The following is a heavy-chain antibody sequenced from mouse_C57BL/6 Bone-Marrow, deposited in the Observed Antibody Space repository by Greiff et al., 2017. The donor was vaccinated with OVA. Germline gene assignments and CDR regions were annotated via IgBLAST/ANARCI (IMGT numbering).Heavy chain of an antibody. CDR3: ARMGGYSNYYYFDY. Sequence: QVTLKGCGPGILQPSQTLSLTCSFSGFSLSTFGMGVGWIRQPSGKGLEWLAHIWWDDDKYYNPALKSRLTLSKATSKNQVFLKIANVDTADTATYYCARMGGYSNYYYFDYWGQGTTLTVSS. D-gene: IGHD2-5*01. V-gene: IGHV8-8*01. CDR2: IWWDDDK. CDR1: GFSLSTFGMG. J-gene: IGHJ2*01.